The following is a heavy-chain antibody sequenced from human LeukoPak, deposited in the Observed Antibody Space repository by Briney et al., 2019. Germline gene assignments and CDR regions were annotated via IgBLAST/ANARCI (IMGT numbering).Heavy chain of an antibody. CDR1: GGSISSGSYY. CDR2: IYTSGGT. D-gene: IGHD2-2*01. J-gene: IGHJ3*02. Sequence: SQTLSLTCTVSGGSISSGSYYWSWIRQPAGKGLEWIGRIYTSGGTNYNPSLKSRVTMSVDKSKNQFSLNLASLTDADAALYYCAGRGSSSGTFDIWGPGTFVIVSS. V-gene: IGHV4-61*02. CDR3: AGRGSSSGTFDI.